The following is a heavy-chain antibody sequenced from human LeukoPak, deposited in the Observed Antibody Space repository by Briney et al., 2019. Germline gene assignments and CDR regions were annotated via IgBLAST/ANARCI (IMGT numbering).Heavy chain of an antibody. CDR3: ARDGGYGGNSEPDAFGI. Sequence: GGSLRLSCAASGFTVSSNYMSWVRQAPGKGLEWVSVIYSGGSTYYADSVKGRFTISRDNSKNTLYLQMNSLRAEDTAVYYCARDGGYGGNSEPDAFGIWGQGTMVTVSS. CDR2: IYSGGST. CDR1: GFTVSSNY. J-gene: IGHJ3*02. V-gene: IGHV3-66*02. D-gene: IGHD4-23*01.